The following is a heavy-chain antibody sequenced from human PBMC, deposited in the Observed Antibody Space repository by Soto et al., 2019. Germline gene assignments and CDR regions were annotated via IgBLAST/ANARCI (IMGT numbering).Heavy chain of an antibody. V-gene: IGHV3-74*01. Sequence: QPGGSLRLSCAASGFTFSSYWMHWVRQAPGKGLVWVSRIKSDGSSTSYADSVKGRFTISRDNAKNTPYLQMNSLRAEDTAVYYCAKDLGYCSSISCYYYYGMDVWGQGTTVTVS. D-gene: IGHD2-2*01. CDR3: AKDLGYCSSISCYYYYGMDV. CDR1: GFTFSSYW. CDR2: IKSDGSST. J-gene: IGHJ6*02.